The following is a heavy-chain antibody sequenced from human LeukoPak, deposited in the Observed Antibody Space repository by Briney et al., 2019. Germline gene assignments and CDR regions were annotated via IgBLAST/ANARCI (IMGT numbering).Heavy chain of an antibody. CDR2: ISYDGSNK. CDR1: GFTFSSYG. V-gene: IGHV3-30*18. Sequence: PGRSLRLSCAASGFTFSSYGMHWVRQAPGKGLEWVAVISYDGSNKYYADSVKGRFTISRDNSKNTLYLQMNSLRAEDTAVYYCAKGGYYDSSGQSAFDIWGQGIMVTVSS. CDR3: AKGGYYDSSGQSAFDI. J-gene: IGHJ3*02. D-gene: IGHD3-22*01.